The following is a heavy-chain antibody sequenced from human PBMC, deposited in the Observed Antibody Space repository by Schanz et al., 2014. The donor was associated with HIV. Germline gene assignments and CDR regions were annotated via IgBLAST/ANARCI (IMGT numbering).Heavy chain of an antibody. J-gene: IGHJ3*02. CDR1: GFTFSSHG. V-gene: IGHV3-33*03. D-gene: IGHD1-26*01. CDR2: IWYDGTDK. Sequence: QVQLVESGGGVVQPGRSLRLSCAASGFTFSSHGMHWVRQAPGKGLEWVAVIWYDGTDKYYAGSVKGRFTISRDNAKNSLYLQMNSLRAEDTALYYCAKDMGSGSYETFDIWGQGTMVTVSS. CDR3: AKDMGSGSYETFDI.